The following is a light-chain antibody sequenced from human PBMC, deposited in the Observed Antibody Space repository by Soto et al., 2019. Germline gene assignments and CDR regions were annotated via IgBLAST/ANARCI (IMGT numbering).Light chain of an antibody. CDR2: DTS. J-gene: IGKJ1*01. CDR3: QHYVGFSWT. V-gene: IGKV1-33*01. CDR1: QDINTY. Sequence: SGTSLCASVGDRVTITCQASQDINTYLNWYQHKSGKAPKLLIYDTSNLQTGVPSRFSGSGSGTDFTLTISRREPEDVAVYYCQHYVGFSWTVGQGTKVDIK.